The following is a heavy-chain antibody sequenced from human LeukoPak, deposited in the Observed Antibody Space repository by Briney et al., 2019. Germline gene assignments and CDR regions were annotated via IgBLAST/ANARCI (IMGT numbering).Heavy chain of an antibody. CDR1: GFSFSTYS. J-gene: IGHJ4*02. CDR3: ARWYSSGWYSDY. CDR2: VSGTSEYI. D-gene: IGHD6-19*01. Sequence: GESLRLSCAASGFSFSTYSMIWVRQAPGKGLEWVSSVSGTSEYIYYADSVRGRFTISRDNAKNTVYLQMNSLRAEDTAAYYCARWYSSGWYSDYWGQGTLVTVSS. V-gene: IGHV3-21*06.